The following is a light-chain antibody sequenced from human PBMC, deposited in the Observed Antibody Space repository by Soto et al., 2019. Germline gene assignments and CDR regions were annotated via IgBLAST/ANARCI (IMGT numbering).Light chain of an antibody. V-gene: IGKV3-20*01. J-gene: IGKJ1*01. CDR2: AAS. CDR1: QSVTVNS. Sequence: EILLTQSPSTLSLSPGEGVTLSCRASQSVTVNSLAWYQQKPGQAPRLLIYAASTRAAAVPDRFTGSGSGTDFTLTISRLEPEDFAVYYCQQYGSSPWTFGQGTKVDIK. CDR3: QQYGSSPWT.